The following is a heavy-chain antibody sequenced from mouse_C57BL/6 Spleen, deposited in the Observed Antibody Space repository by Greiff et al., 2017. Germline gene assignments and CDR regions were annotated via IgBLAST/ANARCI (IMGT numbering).Heavy chain of an antibody. J-gene: IGHJ2*01. CDR1: GYTFTSYW. Sequence: VQLQQPGAELVKPGASVKLSCKASGYTFTSYWMHWVKQRPGRGLEWIGRIDPNSGGTKYNEKLKGKATMTVDKPTITAYLQISSLRSEDAAVYYCARGDYYYGSRGDYWGQGTTLTVSS. CDR2: IDPNSGGT. D-gene: IGHD1-1*01. V-gene: IGHV1-72*01. CDR3: ARGDYYYGSRGDY.